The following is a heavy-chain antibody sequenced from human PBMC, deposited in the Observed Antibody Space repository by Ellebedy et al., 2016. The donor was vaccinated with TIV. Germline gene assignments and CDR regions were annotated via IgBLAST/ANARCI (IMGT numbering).Heavy chain of an antibody. D-gene: IGHD6-13*01. J-gene: IGHJ4*02. CDR1: GYIFRSYG. Sequence: ASVKVSXXASGYIFRSYGITWVRHAPGQGLEWMGWISGYNANTNYAQKFQDRVTMTTDSSTNTAYMELRSLTSDDTAIYFCARDKVGIAAAGTLDYWGQGTLVTVSS. CDR2: ISGYNANT. V-gene: IGHV1-18*01. CDR3: ARDKVGIAAAGTLDY.